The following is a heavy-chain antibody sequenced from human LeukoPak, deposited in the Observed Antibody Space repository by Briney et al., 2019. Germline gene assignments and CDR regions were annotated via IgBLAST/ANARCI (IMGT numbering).Heavy chain of an antibody. CDR1: GFTFSSYE. Sequence: GGSLRLSCAASGFTFSSYEMNWVRQAPGKGLEWVSYISSSGTTIYYADSVKGRFTISRDNAKNSLYLQMNSLRAEDTAVYYCARDEYTYSSMDYWGQGTLVTVSS. CDR2: ISSSGTTI. V-gene: IGHV3-48*03. CDR3: ARDEYTYSSMDY. J-gene: IGHJ4*02. D-gene: IGHD5-18*01.